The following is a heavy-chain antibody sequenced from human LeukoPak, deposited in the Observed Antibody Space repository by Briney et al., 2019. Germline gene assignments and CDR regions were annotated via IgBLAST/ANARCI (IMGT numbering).Heavy chain of an antibody. J-gene: IGHJ5*02. CDR3: ARVPGPNWFDP. CDR2: LYYTGNT. CDR1: GGSISSYY. Sequence: KPSETLSLTCTVSGGSISSYYWSWLRQPPGKGLEYIGFLYYTGNTNYNPSLKSRVTISVDTSKNQFSLKLSSVTAADTAVYYCARVPGPNWFDPWGQGTLVTVSS. V-gene: IGHV4-59*01.